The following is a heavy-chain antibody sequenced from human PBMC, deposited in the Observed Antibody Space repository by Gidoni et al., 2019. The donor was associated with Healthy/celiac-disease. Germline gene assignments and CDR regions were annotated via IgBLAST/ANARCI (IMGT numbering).Heavy chain of an antibody. J-gene: IGHJ6*02. Sequence: CADSGKGRFTISRDNSKNSLYLQMNSLRTEDTALYYCAKDSHSSGWYWDYYDGMDVWGQGTTVTVSS. CDR3: AKDSHSSGWYWDYYDGMDV. V-gene: IGHV3-43*01. D-gene: IGHD6-19*01.